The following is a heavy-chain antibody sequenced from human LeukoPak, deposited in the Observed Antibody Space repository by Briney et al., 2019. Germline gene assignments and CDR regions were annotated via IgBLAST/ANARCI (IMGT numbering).Heavy chain of an antibody. Sequence: PSETLSLTCTVSSGSISSYYWSWIRQPAGKGLEWIGRIYTSGSTDFNPSLKSRVTMSVDTSKNQFSLKLSSVTAADTAVYYCAKDLAELLPIGSFDYWGQGTLVTVST. J-gene: IGHJ4*02. V-gene: IGHV4-4*07. CDR3: AKDLAELLPIGSFDY. CDR2: IYTSGST. CDR1: SGSISSYY. D-gene: IGHD1-26*01.